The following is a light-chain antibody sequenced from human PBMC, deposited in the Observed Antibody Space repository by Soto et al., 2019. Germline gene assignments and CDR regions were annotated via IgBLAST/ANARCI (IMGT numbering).Light chain of an antibody. V-gene: IGKV3-15*01. Sequence: EIVMTQSPATLSVSPGERATLSCRASQSVSSNLAWYQQKPGQAPRLLMYGASTRATGIPVRFSGSGSGTEFTLIISSLQSEDFAVYSCQQYNNWPRTFGQGTKVEIK. CDR2: GAS. CDR1: QSVSSN. J-gene: IGKJ1*01. CDR3: QQYNNWPRT.